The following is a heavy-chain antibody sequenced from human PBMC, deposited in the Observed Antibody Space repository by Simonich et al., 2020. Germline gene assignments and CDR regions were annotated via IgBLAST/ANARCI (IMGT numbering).Heavy chain of an antibody. D-gene: IGHD2-15*01. J-gene: IGHJ4*02. CDR2: ISAYKGKT. Sequence: QVQLVQSGAEVKKPGASVKVSCKASGYTFTSYGISGVRQAPGQGLEWMGWISAYKGKTNYEQKLQGRVTMTTDTATSTAYRELRSLRSDDTAVYYCARASRGTWWYYYFDYWGQGTLVTVSS. V-gene: IGHV1-18*01. CDR1: GYTFTSYG. CDR3: ARASRGTWWYYYFDY.